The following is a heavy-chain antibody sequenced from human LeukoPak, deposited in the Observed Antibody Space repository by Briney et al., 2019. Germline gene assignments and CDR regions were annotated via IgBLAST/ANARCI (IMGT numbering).Heavy chain of an antibody. Sequence: ASVKVSCKASGYTFSSYYTHWVRQAPGQGLEWMGVINPSVGSTSYAQKFQGRVTMTRDTPTSTVYMELSSLRSEDTAIYYCARDQGPRYFDYWGQGTLVTVSS. CDR1: GYTFSSYY. J-gene: IGHJ4*02. CDR2: INPSVGST. CDR3: ARDQGPRYFDY. V-gene: IGHV1-46*01.